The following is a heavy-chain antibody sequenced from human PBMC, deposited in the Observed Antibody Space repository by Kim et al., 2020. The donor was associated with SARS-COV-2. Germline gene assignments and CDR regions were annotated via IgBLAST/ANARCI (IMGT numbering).Heavy chain of an antibody. D-gene: IGHD6-13*01. J-gene: IGHJ4*02. CDR2: IHGDGTNT. CDR3: AKTGGAAADYFDY. V-gene: IGHV3-23*03. Sequence: GWSLRLSCAASGFTFSYYVMSWVRQAPGKGLEWVSVIHGDGTNTYFAASVKGRFALTRDNYKNTLYLQINSLRVEDTAIYFGAKTGGAAADYFDYWGQVT. CDR1: GFTFSYYV.